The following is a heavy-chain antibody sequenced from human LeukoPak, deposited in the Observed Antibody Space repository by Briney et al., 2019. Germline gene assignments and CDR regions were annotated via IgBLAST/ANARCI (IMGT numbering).Heavy chain of an antibody. CDR3: ARGPYGSQNWFDP. CDR1: GFTFSSYA. CDR2: ISGSGGST. D-gene: IGHD4-17*01. J-gene: IGHJ5*02. Sequence: PGGSLRLSCAASGFTFSSYAMSWVRQAPGKGLEWVSAISGSGGSTYYADSVKGRFTISRDNSKNTLYLQMNSLRVEDTAVYYCARGPYGSQNWFDPWGQGTLVTVSS. V-gene: IGHV3-23*01.